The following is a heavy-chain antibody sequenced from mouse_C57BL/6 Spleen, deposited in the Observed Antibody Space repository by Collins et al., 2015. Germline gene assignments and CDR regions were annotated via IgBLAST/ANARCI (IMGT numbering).Heavy chain of an antibody. CDR1: GYTFTDYY. D-gene: IGHD2-2*01. V-gene: IGHV1-26*01. CDR3: ARRYGYSYYFDY. Sequence: EVQLQQSGPELVKPGASVKISCKASGYTFTDYYMNWVKQSHGKSLEWIGDINPNNGGTSYNQKFKGKATLTVDKSSSTAYMELRSLTSEDSAVYYCARRYGYSYYFDYWGQGTTLTVSS. J-gene: IGHJ2*01. CDR2: INPNNGGT.